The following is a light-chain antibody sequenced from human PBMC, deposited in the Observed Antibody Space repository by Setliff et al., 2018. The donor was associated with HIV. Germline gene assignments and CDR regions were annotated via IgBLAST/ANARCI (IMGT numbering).Light chain of an antibody. J-gene: IGLJ2*01. CDR3: SSYRRTNTWV. Sequence: QSVLTQAASVSGSPGQSITIFCIGTSSDIGVYDYVSWYQQHPGEAPKLIIYEVTNRPSGVSNRFSGSKSGNTASLTISGLQAEDEADYYCSSYRRTNTWVFGGGTKATVL. CDR1: SSDIGVYDY. V-gene: IGLV2-14*01. CDR2: EVT.